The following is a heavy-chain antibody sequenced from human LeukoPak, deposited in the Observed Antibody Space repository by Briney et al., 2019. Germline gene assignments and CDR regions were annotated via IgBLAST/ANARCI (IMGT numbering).Heavy chain of an antibody. J-gene: IGHJ4*02. D-gene: IGHD3-3*01. CDR1: GGAFSSYA. V-gene: IGHV1-69*01. Sequence: SVKVSCKASGGAFSSYAISWVRQAPGQGLEWMGGIIPIFGTANYAQKFQGRVTITADESTSTAYMELSSLRSEDTAVYYCAAESRLEWLLGGYWGQGTLVTVSS. CDR3: AAESRLEWLLGGY. CDR2: IIPIFGTA.